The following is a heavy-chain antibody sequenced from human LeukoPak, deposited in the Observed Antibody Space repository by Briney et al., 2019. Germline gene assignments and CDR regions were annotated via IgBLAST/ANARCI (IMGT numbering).Heavy chain of an antibody. CDR3: ARDWPGPPLIAAAGPDY. D-gene: IGHD6-13*01. CDR1: GFTFSSYA. V-gene: IGHV3-30-3*01. CDR2: ISYDGSNK. J-gene: IGHJ4*02. Sequence: PGGSLRLSCAASGFTFSSYAMHWVRQAPGKGLEWVAVISYDGSNKYYADSVKGRFTISRDNSKNTLYLQMNSLRAEDTAVYYCARDWPGPPLIAAAGPDYWGQGTLVTVSS.